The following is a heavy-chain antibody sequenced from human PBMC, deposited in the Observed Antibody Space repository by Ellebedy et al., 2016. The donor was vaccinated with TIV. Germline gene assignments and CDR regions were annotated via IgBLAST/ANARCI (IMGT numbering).Heavy chain of an antibody. CDR3: ATEVRPNDY. J-gene: IGHJ4*01. V-gene: IGHV3-23*01. CDR1: GFTFSSHA. CDR2: ITISGDAT. Sequence: GESLKISCVVSGFTFSSHAMTWVRQPPGQGLEWVSSITISGDATYYADTVKGRFTISRDNSKNTLYLQMASLRAEDTAVYYCATEVRPNDYWGRGTLVTVSS.